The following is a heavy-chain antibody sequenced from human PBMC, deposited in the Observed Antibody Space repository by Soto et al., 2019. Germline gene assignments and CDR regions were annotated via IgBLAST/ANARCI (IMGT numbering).Heavy chain of an antibody. D-gene: IGHD2-2*01. CDR2: IWYDGSNK. CDR3: ARDEGIVVVPAAPAGMDV. J-gene: IGHJ6*02. Sequence: GGSLRLSCAASGFTFSSYGMHWVRQAPGKGLEWVAVIWYDGSNKYYADSVKGRFTISRDNSKNTLYLQMNSLRAEDTAVYYCARDEGIVVVPAAPAGMDVWGQGTTVTSP. CDR1: GFTFSSYG. V-gene: IGHV3-33*01.